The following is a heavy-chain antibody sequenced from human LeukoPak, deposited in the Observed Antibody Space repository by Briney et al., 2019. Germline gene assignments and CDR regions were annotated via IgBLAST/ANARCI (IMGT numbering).Heavy chain of an antibody. D-gene: IGHD5-12*01. CDR2: IWYDGSNK. Sequence: PGGSLRLSCAASGFTFSSYGMHWVRQAPGKGLGWVAVIWYDGSNKYYADSVKGRFTISRDNSKNTLYLQMNSLRAEDTAVYYCARDGDIVATIGDGPFDYWGQGTLVTVSS. CDR3: ARDGDIVATIGDGPFDY. V-gene: IGHV3-33*01. J-gene: IGHJ4*02. CDR1: GFTFSSYG.